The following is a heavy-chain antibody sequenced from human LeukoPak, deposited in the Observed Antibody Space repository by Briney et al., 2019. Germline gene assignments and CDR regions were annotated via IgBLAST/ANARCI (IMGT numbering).Heavy chain of an antibody. J-gene: IGHJ4*02. CDR3: ARDMSGVAHYFDY. V-gene: IGHV1-2*02. CDR1: GYTFTGYY. CDR2: INPNSGGT. D-gene: IGHD3-3*01. Sequence: ASVKVSCKASGYTFTGYYMHWVRQAPGQGLEWMGWINPNSGGTNYAQKFQGRVTMTRDTSISTAYMELSRLRSDDTAVYYCARDMSGVAHYFDYWGQGTLVTVSS.